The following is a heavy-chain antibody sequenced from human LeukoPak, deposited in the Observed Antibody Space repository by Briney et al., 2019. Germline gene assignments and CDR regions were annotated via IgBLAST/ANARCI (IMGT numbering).Heavy chain of an antibody. V-gene: IGHV4-59*01. J-gene: IGHJ4*02. CDR2: IYYSGST. CDR1: GGSSSGYY. CDR3: ARVATTEMATTRGELDY. Sequence: SETLSLTCAVYGGSSSGYYWSWIRQPPGKGLEWIGYIYYSGSTNYNPSLKSRVTISVDTSKNQFSLKLSSVTAADTAVYYCARVATTEMATTRGELDYWGQGTLVTVSS. D-gene: IGHD5-24*01.